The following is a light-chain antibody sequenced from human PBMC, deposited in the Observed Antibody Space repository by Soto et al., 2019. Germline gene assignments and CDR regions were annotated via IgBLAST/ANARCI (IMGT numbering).Light chain of an antibody. V-gene: IGKV1-8*01. J-gene: IGKJ1*01. Sequence: IVMTQSPSSLSASVGDRVTITCRASQDIGDFLAWYQQKPGKAPKLLIYAASTLQSGVPSRFSGSGSGTDFTLTISCLQSEDFATYYCQQYYSYPRTFGQGTKVDIK. CDR1: QDIGDF. CDR2: AAS. CDR3: QQYYSYPRT.